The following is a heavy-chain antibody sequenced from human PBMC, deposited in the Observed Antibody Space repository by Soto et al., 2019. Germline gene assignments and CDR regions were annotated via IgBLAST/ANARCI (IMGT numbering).Heavy chain of an antibody. J-gene: IGHJ6*02. CDR3: TRGGTMITRVFHNTGMGV. V-gene: IGHV1-69*13. D-gene: IGHD3-16*01. CDR2: IIPIFGTA. Sequence: GASLQVSCKASGGTFSSYAISWVRQAPGQGLEWMGGIIPIFGTANYAQQVQGRVTITADESTITAHMGLSSLGSEDTAVYYCTRGGTMITRVFHNTGMGVCGQANPVTV. CDR1: GGTFSSYA.